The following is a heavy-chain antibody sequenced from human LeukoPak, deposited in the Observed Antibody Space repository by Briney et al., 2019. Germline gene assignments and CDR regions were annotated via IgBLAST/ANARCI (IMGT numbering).Heavy chain of an antibody. J-gene: IGHJ5*02. CDR1: GFTFSSYA. CDR3: AREHFAATGTGWFDP. CDR2: ISVDGSSK. V-gene: IGHV3-30-3*01. D-gene: IGHD1-1*01. Sequence: GGSLRLSCAASGFTFSSYAIHWVRQAPGQGLEWVAVISVDGSSKYYSDSVKGRFTISRDNSKNMLYLHMNSLGTEDTAVYSCAREHFAATGTGWFDPWGQGTLVTVSS.